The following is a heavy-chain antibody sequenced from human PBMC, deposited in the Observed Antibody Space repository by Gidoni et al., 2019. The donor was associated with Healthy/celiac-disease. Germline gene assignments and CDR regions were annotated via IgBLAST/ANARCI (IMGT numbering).Heavy chain of an antibody. CDR2: IIPILGIA. Sequence: QVPLVQSGAEVKKPGSSVKVSCKASGGTFSSYAISWVRQAPGQGLEWMGRIIPILGIANYAQKFQGRVTITADKSTSTAYMELSSLRSEDTAVYYCARAVTTTPRWYFDLWGRGTLVTVSS. V-gene: IGHV1-69*09. D-gene: IGHD4-17*01. CDR3: ARAVTTTPRWYFDL. CDR1: GGTFSSYA. J-gene: IGHJ2*01.